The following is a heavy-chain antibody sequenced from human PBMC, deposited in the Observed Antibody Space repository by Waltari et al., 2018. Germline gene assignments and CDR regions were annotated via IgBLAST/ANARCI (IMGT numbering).Heavy chain of an antibody. V-gene: IGHV1-46*01. J-gene: IGHJ4*02. D-gene: IGHD1-26*01. CDR3: ARVRGSYSFDY. CDR1: GYPFTSYY. CDR2: INPSGGST. Sequence: QVQLVQSGAEVKKPGASVKVSCKASGYPFTSYYMHWRRQAPGQGLEWMGIINPSGGSTSYAQKFQGRVTMTRDTSTSTVYMELSSLRSEDTAVYYCARVRGSYSFDYWGQGTLVTVSS.